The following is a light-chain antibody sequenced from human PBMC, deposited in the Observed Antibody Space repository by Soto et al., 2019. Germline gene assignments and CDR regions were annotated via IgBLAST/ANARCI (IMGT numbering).Light chain of an antibody. CDR1: QSVSSSY. Sequence: EIVLTQSPGTLSLSPGERATLSCRAGQSVSSSYLAWYQQKPGQAPRLLIYGASIRATGIPDRFSGSGSGTDFTLTISRLEPEDFAVYYCQQYGSSTQTFGQGTKVDIK. V-gene: IGKV3-20*01. CDR2: GAS. J-gene: IGKJ1*01. CDR3: QQYGSSTQT.